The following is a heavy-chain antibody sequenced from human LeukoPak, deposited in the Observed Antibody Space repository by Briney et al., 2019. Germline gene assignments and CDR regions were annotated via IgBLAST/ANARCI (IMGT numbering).Heavy chain of an antibody. J-gene: IGHJ4*02. Sequence: SETLSLTCTVSGGSISSSSYYWSWIRQPPGKGLEWIGYIYYSGSTYYNPSLKSRVTISVDTSKNQFSLKLSSVTAADTAVYYCARAVYGDYEVDYWGQGTLVTVSS. CDR1: GGSISSSSYY. V-gene: IGHV4-30-4*01. CDR2: IYYSGST. CDR3: ARAVYGDYEVDY. D-gene: IGHD4-17*01.